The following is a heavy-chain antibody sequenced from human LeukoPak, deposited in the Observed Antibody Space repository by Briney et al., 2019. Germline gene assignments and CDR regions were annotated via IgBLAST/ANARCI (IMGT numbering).Heavy chain of an antibody. D-gene: IGHD3-9*01. Sequence: GGSLRLSCAASGFTVSSNYMSWVRQAPGKGLEWVSVIYSGGSTYYADSVKGRFTISRDNSKNTLYLQMNSLRAEDTAVYYCARDVGYDILTGYFDYWGQGTLVTVSS. CDR2: IYSGGST. J-gene: IGHJ4*02. CDR3: ARDVGYDILTGYFDY. CDR1: GFTVSSNY. V-gene: IGHV3-66*01.